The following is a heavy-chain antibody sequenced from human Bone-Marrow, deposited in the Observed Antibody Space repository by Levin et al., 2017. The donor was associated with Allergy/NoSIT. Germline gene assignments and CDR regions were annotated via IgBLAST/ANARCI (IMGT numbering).Heavy chain of an antibody. D-gene: IGHD6-13*01. CDR3: AKETGYASRRDFDY. J-gene: IGHJ4*02. V-gene: IGHV3-30*18. CDR1: GFTFSSYG. CDR2: ISYDGSNT. Sequence: PGGSLRLSCAASGFTFSSYGFHWVRQAPGKGLEWVAVISYDGSNTYYADSVKGRFTISRDNSKNAVYLQMNSLRTEDTAVYYCAKETGYASRRDFDYWGQGTLVTVSS.